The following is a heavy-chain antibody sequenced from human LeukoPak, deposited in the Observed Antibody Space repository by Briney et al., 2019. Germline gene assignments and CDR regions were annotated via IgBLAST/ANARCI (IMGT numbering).Heavy chain of an antibody. D-gene: IGHD3-16*02. Sequence: SETLSLTCAVYGGSFSGYYWSWVSPPPGKGLEWIGEINHSGSPNYNPSLKSRVPISVDTSKNQFSLKLSSVTAADTAVYYCAREKTYYDYVWGSYRTQYYFDYWGQGTLVTVSS. CDR1: GGSFSGYY. CDR3: AREKTYYDYVWGSYRTQYYFDY. CDR2: INHSGSP. J-gene: IGHJ4*02. V-gene: IGHV4-34*01.